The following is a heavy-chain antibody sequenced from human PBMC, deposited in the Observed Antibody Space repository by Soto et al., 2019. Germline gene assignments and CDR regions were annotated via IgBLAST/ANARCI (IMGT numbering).Heavy chain of an antibody. CDR2: IIPIFGTA. J-gene: IGHJ5*02. D-gene: IGHD6-13*01. CDR3: ARGQEAIAAVNWFDP. V-gene: IGHV1-69*13. Sequence: ASLKVSCKASGGTFSSYAISWVRQSPGQGLEWMGGIIPIFGTANYAQKFQGRVTITADESTSTAYMELSSLRSEDTAVYYCARGQEAIAAVNWFDPWGQGTLVTVSS. CDR1: GGTFSSYA.